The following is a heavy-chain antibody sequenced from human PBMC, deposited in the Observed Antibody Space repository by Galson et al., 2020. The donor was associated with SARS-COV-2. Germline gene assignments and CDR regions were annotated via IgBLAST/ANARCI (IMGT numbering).Heavy chain of an antibody. CDR3: ARWITTPWNKWFDP. J-gene: IGHJ5*02. Sequence: ASETLSLTCTVSGASIRSGNYYWSWIRQHPGKGLEWIGYIYYSVKTSYNPSLKSRVTISIDTSKNQFSLNLSSVTVADTAVYYCARWITTPWNKWFDPWGQGTLVTVSS. CDR2: IYYSVKT. CDR1: GASIRSGNYY. V-gene: IGHV4-31*03. D-gene: IGHD4-4*01.